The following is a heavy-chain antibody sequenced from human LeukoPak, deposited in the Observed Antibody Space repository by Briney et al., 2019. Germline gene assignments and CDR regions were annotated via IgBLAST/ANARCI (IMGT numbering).Heavy chain of an antibody. D-gene: IGHD1-26*01. V-gene: IGHV3-23*01. CDR3: GKNRSGSYWEYYFDY. J-gene: IGHJ4*02. Sequence: GGSLRLSCAASGFTFSSYAMSWVRQAPGKGLEWVSSISGGGGSSYYPDSVKGRFTISRDNSKNTLYLQMNSLRAEDTAVYYCGKNRSGSYWEYYFDYWGRGTLVTVSS. CDR2: ISGGGGSS. CDR1: GFTFSSYA.